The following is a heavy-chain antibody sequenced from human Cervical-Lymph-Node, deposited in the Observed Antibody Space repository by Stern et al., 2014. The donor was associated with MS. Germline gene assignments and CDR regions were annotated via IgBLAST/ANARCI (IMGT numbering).Heavy chain of an antibody. CDR2: ISGYNGNT. CDR3: ARALRGGSYSVDY. V-gene: IGHV1-18*01. Sequence: MQLVESGAEVKKPGASVTVSCKASGYTFTTYGITWVRQAPGKGLEWMGWISGYNGNTNSAQKLQGRVTMTTDTSTNTAYMDLRSLRSDDTAVYYCARALRGGSYSVDYWGQGTLVTVSS. J-gene: IGHJ4*02. D-gene: IGHD3-10*01. CDR1: GYTFTTYG.